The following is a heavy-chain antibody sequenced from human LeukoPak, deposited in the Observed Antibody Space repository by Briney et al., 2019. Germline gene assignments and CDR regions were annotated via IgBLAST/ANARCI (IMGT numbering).Heavy chain of an antibody. CDR1: GFTFSSYS. J-gene: IGHJ4*02. V-gene: IGHV3-21*01. CDR3: ARGPDTAMATSDY. D-gene: IGHD5-18*01. Sequence: GGFLRLSCAASGFTFSSYSMNWVRQAPGKGLEWVSSISSSSSYIYYADSVKGRFTISRDNAKNSLYLQMNSLRAEDTAVYYCARGPDTAMATSDYWGQGTLVTVSS. CDR2: ISSSSSYI.